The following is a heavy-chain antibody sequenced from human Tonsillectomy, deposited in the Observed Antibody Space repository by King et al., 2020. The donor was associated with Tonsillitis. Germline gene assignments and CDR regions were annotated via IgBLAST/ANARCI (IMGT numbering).Heavy chain of an antibody. D-gene: IGHD4-23*01. CDR1: GGSISSYY. Sequence: VQLQESGPGLVKPSETLSLNCTVSGGSISSYYWNWIRQPPGKGLEWIGYIYYSGSTNYTPSLKSRVTISLDTPKTQFSLKLSSVTAADTAVYYCARGLYSGNGNYCDSWGQGTLVTVSS. CDR3: ARGLYSGNGNYCDS. J-gene: IGHJ4*02. V-gene: IGHV4-59*01. CDR2: IYYSGST.